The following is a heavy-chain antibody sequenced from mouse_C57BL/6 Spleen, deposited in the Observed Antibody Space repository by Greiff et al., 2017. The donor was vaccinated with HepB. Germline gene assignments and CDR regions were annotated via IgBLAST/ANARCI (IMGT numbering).Heavy chain of an antibody. J-gene: IGHJ2*01. Sequence: QVQLQQPGAELVRPGTSVKLSCKASGYTFTSYWMHWVKQRPGQGLEWIGVIDPSDSYTNYNQKFKGKATLTVDPSSSTAYMQLSSLTSEDSAVYYCARYLITTRYYFDYWGQGTTLTVSS. CDR2: IDPSDSYT. D-gene: IGHD1-1*01. CDR1: GYTFTSYW. V-gene: IGHV1-59*01. CDR3: ARYLITTRYYFDY.